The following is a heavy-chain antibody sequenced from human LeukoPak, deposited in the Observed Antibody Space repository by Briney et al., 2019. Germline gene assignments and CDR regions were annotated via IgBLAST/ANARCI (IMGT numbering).Heavy chain of an antibody. CDR1: GFTFTISA. Sequence: GTSVKVSCTASGFTFTISAMQWVRQSRGQRLEWIGWIVVGSGNTNYAQKFQERVTITRDMSTSTAYMELSSLRSEDTAVYYCAADPHSPYPGAWGQGTLVTVSS. CDR3: AADPHSPYPGA. V-gene: IGHV1-58*02. CDR2: IVVGSGNT. D-gene: IGHD2-15*01. J-gene: IGHJ4*02.